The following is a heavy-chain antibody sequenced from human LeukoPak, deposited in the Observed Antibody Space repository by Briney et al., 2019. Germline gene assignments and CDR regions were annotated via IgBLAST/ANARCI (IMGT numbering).Heavy chain of an antibody. CDR1: GFTFSSYW. CDR3: ARDTAAAGTNGIDY. J-gene: IGHJ4*02. D-gene: IGHD6-13*01. Sequence: PGGSLRLSCAASGFTFSSYWMSWVRQAPGKGLEWVANIKQDGSEKYYVDSVKGRFTISRDNAKNSLYLQMNSLRAEDTAVYYCARDTAAAGTNGIDYWGQGTLVTVSS. CDR2: IKQDGSEK. V-gene: IGHV3-7*01.